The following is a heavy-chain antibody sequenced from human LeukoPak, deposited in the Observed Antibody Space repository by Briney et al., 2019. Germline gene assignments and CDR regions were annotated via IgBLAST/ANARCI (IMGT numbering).Heavy chain of an antibody. CDR1: GFTFSSYG. CDR2: ISYDGSNK. J-gene: IGHJ4*02. Sequence: GRSLRLSCAASGFTFSSYGMHWVRQAPGKGLEWVAVISYDGSNKYYADSVKGRFTISRDNSKNTLYLQMNSLRAEDTAVYYCAKYGSGSPVWGQGTLVTVSS. D-gene: IGHD3-10*01. CDR3: AKYGSGSPV. V-gene: IGHV3-30*18.